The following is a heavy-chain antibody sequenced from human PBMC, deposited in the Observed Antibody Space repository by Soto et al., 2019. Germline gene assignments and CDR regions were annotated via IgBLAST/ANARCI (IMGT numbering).Heavy chain of an antibody. Sequence: QVQLVQSGAEVKKPGDSVRVSCKASGYTFTSYGIGWVRQAPGQGLEWMGWISANNGNTKYAQKVQGRVTMTTDASTSTAYMELRSLRSDDAAVYYCARDGYFDHWGQGTRVTVSS. CDR1: GYTFTSYG. V-gene: IGHV1-18*01. CDR2: ISANNGNT. J-gene: IGHJ4*02. CDR3: ARDGYFDH.